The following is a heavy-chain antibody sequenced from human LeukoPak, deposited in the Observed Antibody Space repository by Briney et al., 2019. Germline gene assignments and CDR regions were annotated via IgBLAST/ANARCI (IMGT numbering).Heavy chain of an antibody. D-gene: IGHD3-10*01. J-gene: IGHJ5*02. V-gene: IGHV4-4*07. CDR1: GGSISSYY. Sequence: ETLSFTCTVSGGSISSYYWSWIRQPAGKGLEWIGRIYTSGSTNYNPSLKSRVTMSVDTSKNQFSLKLSSVTAADTAVYYCARDLFSGSYGYNWFDPWGQGTLVTVSS. CDR3: ARDLFSGSYGYNWFDP. CDR2: IYTSGST.